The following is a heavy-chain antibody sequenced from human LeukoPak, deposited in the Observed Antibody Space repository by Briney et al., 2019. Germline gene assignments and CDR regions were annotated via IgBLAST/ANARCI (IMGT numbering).Heavy chain of an antibody. CDR3: ARDLGLPTY. CDR1: GFTFSDYY. Sequence: GGSLRLSCAASGFTFSDYYMSWIRQTPGKGLEGVSYISGSSSFRNYADSAKGRFTISRDNAKNSLYLQMDSLRVEDTAVYYCARDLGLPTYWGQGTLVTVSS. V-gene: IGHV3-11*05. J-gene: IGHJ4*02. CDR2: ISGSSSFR.